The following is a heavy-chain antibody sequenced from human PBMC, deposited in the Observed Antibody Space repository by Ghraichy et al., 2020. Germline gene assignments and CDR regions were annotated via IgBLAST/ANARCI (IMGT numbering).Heavy chain of an antibody. CDR3: ARGGLRFFDWSKKGTY. Sequence: GGSLRLSCAASGFIFSDYYMSWIRQAPGKGLEWVSYISGSDNTIYYADSVKGRFTISRDNAKNSLYLQMNSLRVEDTAMYYCARGGLRFFDWSKKGTYWGQGTLVSVSS. V-gene: IGHV3-11*01. D-gene: IGHD3-9*01. J-gene: IGHJ4*02. CDR2: ISGSDNTI. CDR1: GFIFSDYY.